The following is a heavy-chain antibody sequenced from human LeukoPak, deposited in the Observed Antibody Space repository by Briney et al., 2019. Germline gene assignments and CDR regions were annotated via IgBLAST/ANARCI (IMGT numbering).Heavy chain of an antibody. V-gene: IGHV1-46*01. D-gene: IGHD3-10*01. J-gene: IGHJ5*02. CDR2: INPSGGST. CDR1: GYTFTGYY. Sequence: GASVKVSRKASGYTFTGYYMHWVRQAPGQGLEWMGIINPSGGSTSYAQKFQGRVTMTRDTSTSTVYMELSSLRSEDTAVYYCARDVIGYNWFDPWGQGTLVTVSS. CDR3: ARDVIGYNWFDP.